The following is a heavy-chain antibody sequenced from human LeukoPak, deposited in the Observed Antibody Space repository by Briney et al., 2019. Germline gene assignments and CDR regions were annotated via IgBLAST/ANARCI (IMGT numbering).Heavy chain of an antibody. J-gene: IGHJ3*02. CDR2: ISWNSGSI. V-gene: IGHV3-9*01. CDR1: GFTFDDYA. Sequence: GGSLRLSCAASGFTFDDYAMPWVRQAPGKGLERDSGISWNSGSIGYADSVKGRFTISRDNAKNSLYLQMNSLRAEDTALYYCAKDIPRYSSSWYQAFDIWGQGTMVTVSS. CDR3: AKDIPRYSSSWYQAFDI. D-gene: IGHD6-13*01.